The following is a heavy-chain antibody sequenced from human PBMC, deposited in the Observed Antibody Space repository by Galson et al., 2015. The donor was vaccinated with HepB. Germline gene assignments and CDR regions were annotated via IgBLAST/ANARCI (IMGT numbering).Heavy chain of an antibody. CDR3: TTDSSEAWLFFMGVSIDY. V-gene: IGHV3-15*01. Sequence: SLRLSCAASGFTFSNAWMSWVRQAPGKGLEWVGRIKSKTDGGTTDYAAPVKGRFTISRDDSKNTLYLQMNSLKTEDTAVYYCTTDSSEAWLFFMGVSIDYWGQGTLVTVSS. CDR2: IKSKTDGGTT. J-gene: IGHJ4*02. D-gene: IGHD3-22*01. CDR1: GFTFSNAW.